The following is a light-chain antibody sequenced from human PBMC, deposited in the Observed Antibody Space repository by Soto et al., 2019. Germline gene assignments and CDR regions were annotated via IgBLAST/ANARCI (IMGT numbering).Light chain of an antibody. CDR3: QQYNSFTWT. J-gene: IGKJ1*01. CDR2: DAS. V-gene: IGKV1-5*01. Sequence: DIQMTQSPSTLSASEGDRATITCRASQSISTGLAWYQKKPGKAPKLLIYDASSLESGVPTWFSGSGSGTEFPLTISSLHPDDFATYYCQQYNSFTWTFGQGTKVEIK. CDR1: QSISTG.